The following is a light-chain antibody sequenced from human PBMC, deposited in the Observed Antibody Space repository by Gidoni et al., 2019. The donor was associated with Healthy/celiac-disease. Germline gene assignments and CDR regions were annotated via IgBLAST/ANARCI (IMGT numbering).Light chain of an antibody. CDR2: EVS. V-gene: IGLV2-14*01. CDR3: SSYTSSSTLWV. Sequence: QSALTQPASVSGSPGQSITISCTGTSSDVGGYNYVSWYQQHPGKAPKLMIYEVSNRPSGVSTRFSGSKSGNTASLTISGLQAEDEADYYCSSYTSSSTLWVFGTGTKVTVL. J-gene: IGLJ1*01. CDR1: SSDVGGYNY.